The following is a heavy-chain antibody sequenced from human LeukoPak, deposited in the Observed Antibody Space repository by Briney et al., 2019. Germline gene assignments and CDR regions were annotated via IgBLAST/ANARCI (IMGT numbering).Heavy chain of an antibody. CDR1: GFTFSAYS. V-gene: IGHV3-21*01. J-gene: IGHJ6*03. CDR3: ARGGFNMVRGVIIPSNSYYYYMDI. Sequence: GGSLRLSCAVSGFTFSAYSMNWVCQAPGKGLEWVSSITSGDFVYFADSLKGRFTISRDNAKSSLYLQMNSLRAEDTAVYYCARGGFNMVRGVIIPSNSYYYYMDIWGKGTTVTVSS. CDR2: ITSGDFV. D-gene: IGHD3-10*01.